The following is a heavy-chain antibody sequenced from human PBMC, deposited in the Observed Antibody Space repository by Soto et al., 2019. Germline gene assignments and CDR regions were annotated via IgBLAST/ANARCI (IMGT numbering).Heavy chain of an antibody. CDR2: MNPNSGNT. CDR1: GYTFTSYD. D-gene: IGHD2-2*01. Sequence: ASVKVSCKASGYTFTSYDINWVRQATGQGLEWMGWMNPNSGNTGYAQKFQGRVTMTRNTSISTAYMELSSLRSEDTAVYYCARGGYCSSTSCRTTSIPFRFAPWSQGTLVTVSS. J-gene: IGHJ5*02. CDR3: ARGGYCSSTSCRTTSIPFRFAP. V-gene: IGHV1-8*01.